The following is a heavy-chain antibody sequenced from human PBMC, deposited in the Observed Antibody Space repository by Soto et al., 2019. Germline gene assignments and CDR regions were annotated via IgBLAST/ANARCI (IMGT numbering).Heavy chain of an antibody. CDR1: GGSISSSNL. J-gene: IGHJ5*02. CDR2: IYHSGST. V-gene: IGHV4-4*02. D-gene: IGHD3-22*01. CDR3: AREIRITMIVVVINRWFDP. Sequence: LETLSLTCAVSGGSISSSNLWSWVRQPPGKGLEWIGEIYHSGSTNYNPPLKSRVTISVDKSKNQFSLKLSSVTAADTAVYYCAREIRITMIVVVINRWFDPWGQGTLVTVSS.